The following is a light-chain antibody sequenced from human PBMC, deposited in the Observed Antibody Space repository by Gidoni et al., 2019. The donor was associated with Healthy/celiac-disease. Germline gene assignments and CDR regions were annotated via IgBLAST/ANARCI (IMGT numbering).Light chain of an antibody. J-gene: IGLJ2*01. CDR2: RNN. CDR3: AAWDDSLDVV. CDR1: SSHIGSNY. V-gene: IGLV1-47*01. Sequence: QSVLTQPPSASGTPGQRVTISCSGSSSHIGSNYVYWYQQLPGTAPTLLIFRNNQRPSGVPDRFSGSTSGTSASLAISGLRSEDEADYYCAAWDDSLDVVFGGGTKLTVL.